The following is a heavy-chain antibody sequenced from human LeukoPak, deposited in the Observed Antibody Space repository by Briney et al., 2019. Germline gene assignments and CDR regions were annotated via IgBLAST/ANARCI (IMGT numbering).Heavy chain of an antibody. J-gene: IGHJ4*02. D-gene: IGHD6-6*01. CDR3: ARVEFTYEYSSSSWGY. CDR2: INPNSGGT. CDR1: GYTFTGYY. V-gene: IGHV1-2*02. Sequence: GASVKVSCKASGYTFTGYYMHWVRQAPGQGLEWMGWINPNSGGTNYAQKFQGRVTMTRDTSISTAYMELSRLRSDDTAVYYCARVEFTYEYSSSSWGYWGQGTLVTVSS.